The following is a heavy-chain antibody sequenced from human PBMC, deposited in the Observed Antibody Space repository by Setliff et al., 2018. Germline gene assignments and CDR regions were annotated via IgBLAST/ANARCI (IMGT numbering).Heavy chain of an antibody. CDR3: VRDLHWGFDY. Sequence: GGSLRLSCAASGFTVSSNYMSWVRQAPGKGLEWLSYIRNDGATTSYADSVKGRFTISRDNVKNSLFLQMNSLRAEDTAVYYCVRDLHWGFDYWGLGTLVTVSS. CDR2: IRNDGATT. D-gene: IGHD7-27*01. CDR1: GFTVSSNY. V-gene: IGHV3-48*01. J-gene: IGHJ4*02.